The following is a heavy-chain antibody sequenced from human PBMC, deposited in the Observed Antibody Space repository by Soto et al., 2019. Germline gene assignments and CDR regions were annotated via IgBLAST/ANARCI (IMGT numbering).Heavy chain of an antibody. CDR3: ARGNHRWLQLWYFDL. D-gene: IGHD5-12*01. CDR1: GGTFSGYT. CDR2: IIPIFGTA. V-gene: IGHV1-69*12. J-gene: IGHJ2*01. Sequence: QVQLVQSGAEVKKPGSPVTVSCKASGGTFSGYTISWVRQAPGQGLEWMGGIIPIFGTANYAQKFQGRVTITADESTSTAYMELSSLRSEDTAVYYCARGNHRWLQLWYFDLWGRGTLVTVSS.